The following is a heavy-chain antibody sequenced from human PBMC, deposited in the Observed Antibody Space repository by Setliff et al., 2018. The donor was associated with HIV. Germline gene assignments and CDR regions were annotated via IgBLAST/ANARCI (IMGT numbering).Heavy chain of an antibody. V-gene: IGHV1-46*01. CDR3: ARDGKRDDALDI. CDR2: INPSGGTT. Sequence: GASVKVSCKASGYTFTSYYMHWVRQAPGQGLEWMGIINPSGGTTTYAQKFQGRVTMTRDTSTSTVYMELSSLRSEDTAVYYCARDGKRDDALDIWGQGTMVTVSS. J-gene: IGHJ3*02. CDR1: GYTFTSYY.